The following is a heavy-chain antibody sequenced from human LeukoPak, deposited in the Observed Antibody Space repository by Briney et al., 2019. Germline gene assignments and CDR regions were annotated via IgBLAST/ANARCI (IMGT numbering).Heavy chain of an antibody. CDR3: AKGPSSGPPYYFDY. Sequence: GGSLRLSCAASGFTFSDYYMSWIRQAPGKGLEWVSYISSSSSYTKYADSVKGRFTISRDNAKNSLYLQMNSLRAEDTAVYYCAKGPSSGPPYYFDYWGQGTLVTVSS. D-gene: IGHD5-12*01. CDR1: GFTFSDYY. J-gene: IGHJ4*02. V-gene: IGHV3-11*03. CDR2: ISSSSSYT.